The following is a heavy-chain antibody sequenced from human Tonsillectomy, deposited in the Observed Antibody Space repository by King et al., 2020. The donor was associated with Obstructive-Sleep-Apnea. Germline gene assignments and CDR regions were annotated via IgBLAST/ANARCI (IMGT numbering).Heavy chain of an antibody. J-gene: IGHJ3*02. CDR1: GFTFSSYG. D-gene: IGHD1/OR15-1a*01. CDR3: AKDWNRDDALDI. Sequence: VQLVESGGGVVQPGGSLRLSCAASGFTFSSYGMHWVRQAPGKGLEWAAFIRYDGSNKYYADSVKGRFTISRDNSKNTLFLQMSSLRVEDTAMYYCAKDWNRDDALDIWDQGTMVTVSS. CDR2: IRYDGSNK. V-gene: IGHV3-30*02.